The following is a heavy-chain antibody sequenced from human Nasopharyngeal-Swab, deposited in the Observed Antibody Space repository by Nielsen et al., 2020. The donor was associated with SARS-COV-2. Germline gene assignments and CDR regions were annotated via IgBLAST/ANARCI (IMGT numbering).Heavy chain of an antibody. D-gene: IGHD3-22*01. V-gene: IGHV2-70*01. CDR3: ARSVTYYYDSSGYHYFDY. Sequence: SGPTLVKPTQTLTLTCTFSGFSLSTSGMCVSWIRQPPGKAQEWLALIDWDDDKYYSTSLKTRLTISKDTSKNQVVLTMTNMDPVDTATYYCARSVTYYYDSSGYHYFDYWGQGTLVTVSS. J-gene: IGHJ4*02. CDR2: IDWDDDK. CDR1: GFSLSTSGMC.